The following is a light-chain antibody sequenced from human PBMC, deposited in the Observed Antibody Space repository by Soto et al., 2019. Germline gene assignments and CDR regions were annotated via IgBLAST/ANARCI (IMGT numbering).Light chain of an antibody. V-gene: IGLV2-14*01. CDR2: DVS. J-gene: IGLJ2*01. CDR3: SSYTGSSTYVV. Sequence: QSALTQPASVSGSPGQSITISCTGTSSDVGGYNYVSWYQQHTGKAPKLMIYDVSNRPSGVSNRFFGSKTANTASLTISGLQAEDEADYYCSSYTGSSTYVVFGGGTKLTVL. CDR1: SSDVGGYNY.